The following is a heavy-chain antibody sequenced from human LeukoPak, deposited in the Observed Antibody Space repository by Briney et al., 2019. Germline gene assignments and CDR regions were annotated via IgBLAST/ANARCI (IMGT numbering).Heavy chain of an antibody. CDR3: ARDPQAFYYYDSSGYHYFDY. V-gene: IGHV3-74*01. Sequence: GGSLRLSCVASGFTFTTYWMHWVRQVPGKGLVWVARINTDGRVTTYADSVKGRFTVSRDNAKNSLYLQMNSLRAEDTAVYYCARDPQAFYYYDSSGYHYFDYWGQGTLVTVSS. D-gene: IGHD3-22*01. CDR1: GFTFTTYW. CDR2: INTDGRVT. J-gene: IGHJ4*02.